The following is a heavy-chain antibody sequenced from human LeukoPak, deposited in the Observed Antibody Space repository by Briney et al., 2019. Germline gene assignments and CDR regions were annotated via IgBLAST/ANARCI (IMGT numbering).Heavy chain of an antibody. V-gene: IGHV1-18*01. CDR3: ARAYSYYDFWSGYYNAFDI. J-gene: IGHJ3*02. Sequence: ASVKVSCKASGYTFTRYSIGWVRQAPGQGLEWMGWISAYNGNTNYAQKLQGRVTMTTDTSTSTAYMELRSLRSDDTAVYYCARAYSYYDFWSGYYNAFDIWGQGTMVTVSS. D-gene: IGHD3-3*01. CDR1: GYTFTRYS. CDR2: ISAYNGNT.